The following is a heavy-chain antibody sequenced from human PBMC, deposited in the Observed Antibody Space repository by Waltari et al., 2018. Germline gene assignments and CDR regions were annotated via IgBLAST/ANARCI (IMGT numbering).Heavy chain of an antibody. CDR2: ISGSGDRT. J-gene: IGHJ4*02. CDR1: GFTFCRSA. V-gene: IGHV3-23*01. CDR3: AKGANPQHPYHFEN. Sequence: EVQLLESGGGLVQPGGSMRLSCAASGFTFCRSAMSWVRQAPGKGLEWVSGISGSGDRTDDADSVKGRFTISRDNSKNTLSLQMNSLRVEDTAIYYCAKGANPQHPYHFENWGQGTLVTVSS.